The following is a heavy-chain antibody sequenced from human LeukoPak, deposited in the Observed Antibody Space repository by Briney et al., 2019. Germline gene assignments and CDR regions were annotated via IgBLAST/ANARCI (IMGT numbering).Heavy chain of an antibody. V-gene: IGHV3-48*04. D-gene: IGHD6-19*01. CDR2: ISSSSSTI. J-gene: IGHJ4*02. Sequence: GGSLRLSCAASGFTFSSYSMNWVRQAPGKGLEWVSYISSSSSTIYYADSVKGRFTISRDNAKNSLYLQMNSLRAEDTAVYYCARDQWAVAGSFDYWGQGTLVTVSS. CDR3: ARDQWAVAGSFDY. CDR1: GFTFSSYS.